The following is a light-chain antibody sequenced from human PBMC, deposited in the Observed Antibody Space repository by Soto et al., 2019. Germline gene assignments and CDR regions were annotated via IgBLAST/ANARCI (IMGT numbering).Light chain of an antibody. CDR3: QQRSNWPPYT. Sequence: EIVLTQSQATLSLSPGERATLSCRASQSVSSYLAWYQQKPGQAPRLLIYDASNRATGIPARFSGSWSGTDFTLTISSLEPEDFAVYYCQQRSNWPPYTFGQGTKLEIK. J-gene: IGKJ2*01. V-gene: IGKV3-11*01. CDR1: QSVSSY. CDR2: DAS.